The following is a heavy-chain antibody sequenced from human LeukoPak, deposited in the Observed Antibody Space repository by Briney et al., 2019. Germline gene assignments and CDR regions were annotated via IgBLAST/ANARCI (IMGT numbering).Heavy chain of an antibody. J-gene: IGHJ5*02. CDR2: INHSGST. CDR3: ARGIAAAAVIRSWFDP. D-gene: IGHD6-13*01. CDR1: GESFSGYY. Sequence: PSETLSLTCAVYGESFSGYYWSWIRQPPGKGLEWIGEINHSGSTNYNPSLKSRVTISVDTSKNQFSLKLSSVTAADTAVYYCARGIAAAAVIRSWFDPWGQGTLVTVSS. V-gene: IGHV4-34*01.